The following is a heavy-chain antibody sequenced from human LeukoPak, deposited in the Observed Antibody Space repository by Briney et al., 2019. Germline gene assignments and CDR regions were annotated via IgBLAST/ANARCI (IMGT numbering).Heavy chain of an antibody. D-gene: IGHD3-10*01. CDR2: ISSSSSYI. CDR3: VRGPYGSGISNWFDP. V-gene: IGHV3-21*04. Sequence: GGSLRLSCAASRFTFSSYSMNWVRQAPGKGLEWVSSISSSSSYIYYADSVKGRFTISRDNAKNSLYLQMNSLRAEDTAVYYCVRGPYGSGISNWFDPWGQGTQVIVSS. J-gene: IGHJ5*02. CDR1: RFTFSSYS.